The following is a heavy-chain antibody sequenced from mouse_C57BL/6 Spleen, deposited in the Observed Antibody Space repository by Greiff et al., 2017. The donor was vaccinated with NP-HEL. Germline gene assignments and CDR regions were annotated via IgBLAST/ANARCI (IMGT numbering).Heavy chain of an antibody. CDR3: ARDNTGNYAMDY. V-gene: IGHV5-4*01. CDR1: GFTFSSYA. CDR2: ISDGGSYT. Sequence: EVKLVESGGGLVKPGGSLKLSCAASGFTFSSYAMSWVRQTPEKRLEWVATISDGGSYTYYPDNVKGRFTISRDNAKNNLYLQMSHLKSEDTAMYYCARDNTGNYAMDYWGQGTSVTVSS. D-gene: IGHD1-1*01. J-gene: IGHJ4*01.